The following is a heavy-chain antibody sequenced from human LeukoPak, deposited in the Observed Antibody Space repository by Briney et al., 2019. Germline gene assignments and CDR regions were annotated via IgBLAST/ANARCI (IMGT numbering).Heavy chain of an antibody. CDR2: INHSGST. Sequence: SETLSLTCAVYGGSFSGYYWSWLRQPPGKGLEWIGEINHSGSTNYNPSLTSRVTISVDTSKNQFSLKLSSVTAADTAVYYCAMEKWLRPIDYWGQGTLVTVSS. V-gene: IGHV4-34*01. CDR1: GGSFSGYY. J-gene: IGHJ4*02. D-gene: IGHD5-12*01. CDR3: AMEKWLRPIDY.